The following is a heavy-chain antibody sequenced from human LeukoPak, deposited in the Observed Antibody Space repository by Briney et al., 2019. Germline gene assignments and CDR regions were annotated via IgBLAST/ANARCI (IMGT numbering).Heavy chain of an antibody. D-gene: IGHD3-10*01. CDR2: ISWNSGSI. CDR3: AKDISIRDYYGSGSYSAFDI. Sequence: GGSLRLSCAASGFTFDDYAMHWVRQAPGKGLEWVSGISWNSGSIGYADSVKGRFTISRDNAKNSLYLQMNSLRAEDTALYYCAKDISIRDYYGSGSYSAFDIWGQGTMVTVSS. CDR1: GFTFDDYA. J-gene: IGHJ3*02. V-gene: IGHV3-9*01.